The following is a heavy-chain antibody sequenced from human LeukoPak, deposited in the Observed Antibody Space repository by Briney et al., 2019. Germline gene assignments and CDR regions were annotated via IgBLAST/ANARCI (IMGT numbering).Heavy chain of an antibody. CDR3: ARAVGYYDSSIDY. CDR1: GFIFRSYA. Sequence: GRSLRLSCAASGFIFRSYATHWVRQAPGKGLEWVAVILYDGSNKYYVDSVKGRFTNSRDNSKNTLYLQMNSLRAEDTAVYYCARAVGYYDSSIDYWGQGILVTISS. J-gene: IGHJ4*02. CDR2: ILYDGSNK. D-gene: IGHD3-22*01. V-gene: IGHV3-30*04.